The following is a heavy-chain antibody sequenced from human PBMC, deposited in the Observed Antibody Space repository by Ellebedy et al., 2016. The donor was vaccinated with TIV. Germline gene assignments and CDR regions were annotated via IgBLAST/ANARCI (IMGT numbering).Heavy chain of an antibody. D-gene: IGHD7-27*01. V-gene: IGHV3-23*01. CDR2: MAEYDGRT. J-gene: IGHJ4*02. Sequence: GESLKIPCAAPGFIFSDYVLAWVRQVPGKGLEWVSAMAEYDGRTFYADSVRGRFTISRDNSANILFLHMHSLRAEDTAIYYCTKRAENWGFFDYWGQGARVTVSS. CDR1: GFIFSDYV. CDR3: TKRAENWGFFDY.